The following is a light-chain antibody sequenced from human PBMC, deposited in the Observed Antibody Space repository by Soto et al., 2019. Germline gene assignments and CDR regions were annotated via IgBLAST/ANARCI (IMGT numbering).Light chain of an antibody. CDR3: SSLAISNPPYV. V-gene: IGLV2-14*03. CDR1: SSDVGTYNY. J-gene: IGLJ1*01. CDR2: DVT. Sequence: QSVLTQPASVSGSPGQAIIISCAGTSSDVGTYNYVSWYQPHPGTAPKLIIYDVTNRPSGVSSRFSGSKSGSTASLRISGLQTEDEAEYYCSSLAISNPPYVFGTGTKLTVL.